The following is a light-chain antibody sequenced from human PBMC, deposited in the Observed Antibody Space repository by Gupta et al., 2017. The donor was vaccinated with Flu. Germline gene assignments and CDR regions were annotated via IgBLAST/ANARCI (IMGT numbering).Light chain of an antibody. Sequence: DIQMTQSPSSLSASVGDRVTITCRASQSISSYLNWYQQKPGKAPKLLIYAASSWQSGVPSRFSGSGYGKDFTLTISRRQPEDFASYYCQQSDSNLSITFGGGTKVEIK. J-gene: IGKJ4*01. CDR1: QSISSY. CDR3: QQSDSNLSIT. CDR2: AAS. V-gene: IGKV1-39*01.